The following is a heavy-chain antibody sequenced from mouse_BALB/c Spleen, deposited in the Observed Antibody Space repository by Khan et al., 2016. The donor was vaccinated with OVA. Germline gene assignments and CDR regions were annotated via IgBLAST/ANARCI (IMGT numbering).Heavy chain of an antibody. Sequence: ESGAELVKAGASVKMSCKASGYTFTSYWMHWVKQRPGQGLEWFAETNPTNGRTYYNEKFKSKATLTVDKSSSTAYMLLSGPTFEDSAVYYCARITKIVANYFDYWGQGTTVTVSS. CDR2: TNPTNGRT. D-gene: IGHD1-1*01. CDR3: ARITKIVANYFDY. CDR1: GYTFTSYW. V-gene: IGHV1S81*02. J-gene: IGHJ2*01.